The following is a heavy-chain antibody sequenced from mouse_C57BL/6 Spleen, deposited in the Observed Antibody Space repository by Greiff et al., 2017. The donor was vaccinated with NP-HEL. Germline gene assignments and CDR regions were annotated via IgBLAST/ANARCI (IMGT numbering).Heavy chain of an antibody. Sequence: EVQLQESGAELVRPGASVKLSCTASGFTFKDDYMHWVKQRPEQGLEWIGWIDPENGDTEYASKFQGKATITADTSSYTAYLQLSSLTSEDTAVYYCTPPWFAYWGQGTLVTVSA. CDR2: IDPENGDT. J-gene: IGHJ3*01. CDR1: GFTFKDDY. CDR3: TPPWFAY. V-gene: IGHV14-4*01.